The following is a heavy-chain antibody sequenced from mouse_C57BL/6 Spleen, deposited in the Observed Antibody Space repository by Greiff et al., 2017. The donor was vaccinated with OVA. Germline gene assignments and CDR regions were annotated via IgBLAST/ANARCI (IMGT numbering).Heavy chain of an antibody. J-gene: IGHJ3*01. Sequence: EVKLVESGGGLVKPGGSLTLSCAASGFTFSSYAMSWVRQTPEKRLEWVATISDGGSYTYYPDNVKGRFTISRDNAKNNLYLQMSHLKSEDTAMYYCARDRGDYYGSSHSFAYWGQGTLVTVSA. CDR2: ISDGGSYT. D-gene: IGHD1-1*01. V-gene: IGHV5-4*01. CDR3: ARDRGDYYGSSHSFAY. CDR1: GFTFSSYA.